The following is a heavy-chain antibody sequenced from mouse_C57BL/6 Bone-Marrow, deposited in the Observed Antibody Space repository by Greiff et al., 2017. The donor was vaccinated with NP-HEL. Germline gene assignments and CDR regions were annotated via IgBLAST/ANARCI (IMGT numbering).Heavy chain of an antibody. CDR3: ARPYYGSSYGY. D-gene: IGHD1-1*01. Sequence: VKLMESGAELARPGASVKLSCKASGYTFTSYGISWVKQRPGQGLEWIGKIYPRGGKTYYNEKFKGKATLTEYKSSSTAYMELRSLTSEDSAVYFCARPYYGSSYGYWGQGTTLTVSS. V-gene: IGHV1-81*01. CDR2: IYPRGGKT. CDR1: GYTFTSYG. J-gene: IGHJ2*01.